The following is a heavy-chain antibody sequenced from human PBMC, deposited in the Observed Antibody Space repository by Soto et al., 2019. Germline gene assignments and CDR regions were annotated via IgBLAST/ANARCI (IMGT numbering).Heavy chain of an antibody. CDR3: ARELPSLAGSLDY. Sequence: QVQLQQSGPGLVTPSQTLSLTCAISGDSVSSDTSTWNRIRQSPSRGLEWLGRTYYRSRWYNDFAASVKSRMTINPDTSRNQFSLHLNSVTTEDTAVNLCARELPSLAGSLDYWGRGTLLTASS. V-gene: IGHV6-1*01. D-gene: IGHD7-27*01. CDR2: TYYRSRWYN. CDR1: GDSVSSDTST. J-gene: IGHJ4*02.